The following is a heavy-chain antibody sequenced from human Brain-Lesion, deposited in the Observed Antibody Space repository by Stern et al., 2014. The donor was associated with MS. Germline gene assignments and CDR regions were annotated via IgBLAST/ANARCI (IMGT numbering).Heavy chain of an antibody. Sequence: QVQLQESGPGLVKPSETLSLTCTVAGGPVSSTSYAWAWIRPPPGKGLEWIGTIYYSGNTYYSPSLQRRLTLSLDTSKNQFSLQLRSGTAADTAVYYCAGEEDIRYCSGGSCTGNWFDPWGQGTLVTVSS. CDR2: IYYSGNT. CDR1: GGPVSSTSYA. V-gene: IGHV4-39*01. CDR3: AGEEDIRYCSGGSCTGNWFDP. J-gene: IGHJ5*02. D-gene: IGHD2-15*01.